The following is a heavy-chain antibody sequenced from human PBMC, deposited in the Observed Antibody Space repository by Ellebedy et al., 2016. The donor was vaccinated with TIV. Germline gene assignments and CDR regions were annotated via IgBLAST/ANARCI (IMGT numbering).Heavy chain of an antibody. J-gene: IGHJ6*02. CDR2: IYYSGST. D-gene: IGHD6-6*01. V-gene: IGHV4-30-4*01. CDR3: ARERMIAARDYYYYGMDV. CDR1: GGSISSGDYY. Sequence: MPSETLSLTCTVSGGSISSGDYYWSWIRQPPGKGLEWIGYIYYSGSTYYNPSLQSRVTISVDTSKNQFSLKLSSVTAADTAVYYCARERMIAARDYYYYGMDVWGQGTTVTVSS.